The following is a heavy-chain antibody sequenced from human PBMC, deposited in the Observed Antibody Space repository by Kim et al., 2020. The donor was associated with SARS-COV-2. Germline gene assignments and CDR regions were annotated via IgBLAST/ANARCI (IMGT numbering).Heavy chain of an antibody. CDR1: GFTFSDYY. D-gene: IGHD3-10*01. Sequence: GGSLRLSCAASGFTFSDYYMSWIRQAPGKGLEWVSYISSSGSTIYYADSVKGRFTISRDNAKNSLYLQMNSLRAEDTAVYYCARRLWFGDSHRGPFDYWGQGTLVTVSS. V-gene: IGHV3-11*01. CDR2: ISSSGSTI. J-gene: IGHJ4*02. CDR3: ARRLWFGDSHRGPFDY.